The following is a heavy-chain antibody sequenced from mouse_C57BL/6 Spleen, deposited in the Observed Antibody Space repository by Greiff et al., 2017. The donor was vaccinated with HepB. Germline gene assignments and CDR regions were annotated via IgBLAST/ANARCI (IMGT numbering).Heavy chain of an antibody. V-gene: IGHV2-9-1*01. D-gene: IGHD4-1*01. Sequence: VQLVESGPGLVAPSQSLSITCTVSGFSLTSYAISWVRQPPGKGLEWLGVIWTGGGTNYNSALKSRLSISKDNSKSQVFLKMNSLQTDDTARYYCARNGGANWEWYFDVWGTGTTVTVSS. CDR1: GFSLTSYA. CDR3: ARNGGANWEWYFDV. J-gene: IGHJ1*03. CDR2: IWTGGGT.